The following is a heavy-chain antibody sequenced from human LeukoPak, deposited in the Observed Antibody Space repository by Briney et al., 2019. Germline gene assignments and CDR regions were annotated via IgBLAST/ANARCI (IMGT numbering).Heavy chain of an antibody. D-gene: IGHD3-10*01. J-gene: IGHJ4*02. Sequence: SETLSLTCTVSGGSISSSSYYWGWIRQPPGKGLEWIGSIYYSGSTYYNPSLKSRVTISVDTSKNQFSLKLSSVTAADTAVYYFARAIVGFGELYVDYWGQGTLVTVSS. CDR2: IYYSGST. V-gene: IGHV4-39*01. CDR3: ARAIVGFGELYVDY. CDR1: GGSISSSSYY.